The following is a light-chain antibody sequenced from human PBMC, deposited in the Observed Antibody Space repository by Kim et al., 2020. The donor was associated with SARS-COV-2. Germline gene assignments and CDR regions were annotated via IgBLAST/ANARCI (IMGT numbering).Light chain of an antibody. CDR3: TSYTSSDTLL. V-gene: IGLV2-14*03. CDR2: DVS. CDR1: SSDVGGYHY. Sequence: GQSITISCAGTSSDVGGYHYVSWYQQHPGKAPKLMIYDVSQRPSGVSNRFSGSKSGNTASLTISGLQAEDEADYYCTSYTSSDTLLFGGGTQLTVL. J-gene: IGLJ2*01.